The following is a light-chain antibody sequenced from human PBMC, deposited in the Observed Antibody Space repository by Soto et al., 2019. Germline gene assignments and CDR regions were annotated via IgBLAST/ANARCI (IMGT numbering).Light chain of an antibody. J-gene: IGKJ2*01. CDR1: QSVSSN. Sequence: EIVMTQSPATLSVSPGERATLSCRASQSVSSNLAWYQQKPAQAPTLLIYGASTRATGITARCSGSGSRTEFTLTRSSLQSEDFAVHYGQQYNNWPLYTLCRGSKLEIK. V-gene: IGKV3-15*01. CDR3: QQYNNWPLYT. CDR2: GAS.